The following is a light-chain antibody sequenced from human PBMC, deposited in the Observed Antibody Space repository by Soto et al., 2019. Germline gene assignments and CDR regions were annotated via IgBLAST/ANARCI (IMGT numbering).Light chain of an antibody. Sequence: DIQMTQPPSSLSASVGDRVTITCRASQSISSYLNWYQQKPGKAPKLLIYAASSLPSRVPSRFSGSGSGTDFTLTISSLQPEDFATYYCQQSYSTLSITFGQGTRLEIK. V-gene: IGKV1-39*01. CDR3: QQSYSTLSIT. CDR2: AAS. CDR1: QSISSY. J-gene: IGKJ5*01.